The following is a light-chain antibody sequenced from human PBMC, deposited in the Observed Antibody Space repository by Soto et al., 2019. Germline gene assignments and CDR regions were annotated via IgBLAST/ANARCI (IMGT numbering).Light chain of an antibody. CDR1: QSIDTF. Sequence: DIQMTQSPSSLSASVGDRVTITCRASQSIDTFLNWYQQKPGKAPKLLIYAASSLQSGVPSRFSGSGSGTDFTLTISSLQPEDFATYYCQRCYSVFGQGTRLEIK. CDR3: QRCYSV. V-gene: IGKV1-39*01. CDR2: AAS. J-gene: IGKJ5*01.